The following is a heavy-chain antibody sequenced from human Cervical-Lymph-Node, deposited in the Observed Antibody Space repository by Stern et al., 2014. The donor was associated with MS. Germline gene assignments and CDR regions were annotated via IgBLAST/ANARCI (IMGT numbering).Heavy chain of an antibody. Sequence: EVQLVESGGGLVEPGGSLRLSCAASGFTFSTYSMTWFRQAPGKGLEWVSSIRSGSGYIFYADSLRGRFTISRDNAQNSLYLQMHSLRAEDTAVYYCARDTLTTVTKSQSHWGRGTLVTVSS. CDR3: ARDTLTTVTKSQSH. V-gene: IGHV3-21*01. CDR2: IRSGSGYI. D-gene: IGHD4-17*01. J-gene: IGHJ4*02. CDR1: GFTFSTYS.